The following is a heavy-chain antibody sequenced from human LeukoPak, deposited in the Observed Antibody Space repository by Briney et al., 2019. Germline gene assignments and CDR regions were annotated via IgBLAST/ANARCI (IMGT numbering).Heavy chain of an antibody. V-gene: IGHV1-18*01. Sequence: GASVKVSCKASGYTFTSYGISWVRQAPGQGLEWMGWISAYNGNTNYAQKLQGRVTVTTDTSTSTAYMELRSLRSDDTAVYYCARDPTTNYYDSSGYIVYNWFDPWGQGTLVTVSS. CDR2: ISAYNGNT. D-gene: IGHD3-22*01. J-gene: IGHJ5*02. CDR1: GYTFTSYG. CDR3: ARDPTTNYYDSSGYIVYNWFDP.